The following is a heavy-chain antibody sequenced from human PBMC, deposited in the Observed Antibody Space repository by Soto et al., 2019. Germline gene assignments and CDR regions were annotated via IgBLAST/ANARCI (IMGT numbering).Heavy chain of an antibody. CDR2: IDPTDSYT. V-gene: IGHV5-10-1*01. CDR3: AGLAFCSTGVCYSEY. D-gene: IGHD2-8*01. Sequence: GESLKISCKSSGYSLTTYYINWVRQMPGKGLEWMGRIDPTDSYTNYSPSFQGHVTISADNSISTAYLQWSSLKASDTAIYYCAGLAFCSTGVCYSEYWGQGTPVTVSS. CDR1: GYSLTTYY. J-gene: IGHJ4*02.